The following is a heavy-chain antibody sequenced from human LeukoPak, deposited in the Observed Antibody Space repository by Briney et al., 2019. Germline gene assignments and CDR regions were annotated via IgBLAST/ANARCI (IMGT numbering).Heavy chain of an antibody. CDR2: IRSKANSYAT. J-gene: IGHJ4*02. V-gene: IGHV3-73*01. Sequence: GGSLRLSCAASGFTLSGSAMHWVRQASGKGLEWVGRIRSKANSYATAYAASVKGRFTISRDDSKNTAYLQMNSLKTEDPAVYYCTSSAAGQRGGYWGQGTLVTVSS. CDR1: GFTLSGSA. D-gene: IGHD6-13*01. CDR3: TSSAAGQRGGY.